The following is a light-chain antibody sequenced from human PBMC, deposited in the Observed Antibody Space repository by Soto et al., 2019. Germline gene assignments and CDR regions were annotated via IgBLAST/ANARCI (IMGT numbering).Light chain of an antibody. J-gene: IGKJ3*01. CDR2: GAS. CDR1: QSVNSNY. V-gene: IGKV3-20*01. Sequence: EIVLTQSPGTLSLSPGERATLSCRASQSVNSNYLAWLQHKPGQAPRFLIYGASSRAAGIPDRFSGSGSGTDFTLSISRLEPEDFAMYYCHPYGASPLTFGPGTKVDIK. CDR3: HPYGASPLT.